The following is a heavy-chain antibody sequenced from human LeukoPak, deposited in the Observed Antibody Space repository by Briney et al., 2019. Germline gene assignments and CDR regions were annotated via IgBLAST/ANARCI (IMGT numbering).Heavy chain of an antibody. D-gene: IGHD5-12*01. CDR3: AREGIGYTGYGVFDY. CDR1: GFTFSSYN. V-gene: IGHV3-48*02. CDR2: ISSGSSTI. J-gene: IGHJ4*02. Sequence: QPGGSLRLSCAASGFTFSSYNINWVRQAPGKALEWVSFISSGSSTIYYADSVKGRFTISRDNAKNSLYLQMNSLRDEDTAVYYCAREGIGYTGYGVFDYWGQGTLVTVSS.